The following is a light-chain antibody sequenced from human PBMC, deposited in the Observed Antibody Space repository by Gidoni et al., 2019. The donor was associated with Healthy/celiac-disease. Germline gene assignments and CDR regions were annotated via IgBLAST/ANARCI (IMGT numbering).Light chain of an antibody. CDR2: LNSDGSH. CDR1: SGHSSYA. CDR3: QTWGTGIRV. J-gene: IGLJ3*02. Sequence: QLVLTQSPSASASLGASVKLTCTLSSGHSSYAIAGHQQQPEKGPRYWMKLNSDGSHSKGDGIHDRFSGSSSGAERYLTISSLQSEDEADYYCQTWGTGIRVFGGGTKLTVL. V-gene: IGLV4-69*01.